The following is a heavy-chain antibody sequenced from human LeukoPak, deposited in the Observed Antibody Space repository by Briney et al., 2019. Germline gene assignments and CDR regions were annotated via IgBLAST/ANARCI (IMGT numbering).Heavy chain of an antibody. J-gene: IGHJ4*02. CDR1: GFTFSSYG. V-gene: IGHV3-30*03. CDR2: ISYDGSNK. D-gene: IGHD3-16*01. CDR3: AREGGEMDY. Sequence: GGSLRLSCAASGFTFSSYGMHWVRQAPGKGLEWVAVISYDGSNKYYADSVRGRFTISRDNSKNTLYLQMNSLRAEDTAVYYCAREGGEMDYWGQGTLVTVSS.